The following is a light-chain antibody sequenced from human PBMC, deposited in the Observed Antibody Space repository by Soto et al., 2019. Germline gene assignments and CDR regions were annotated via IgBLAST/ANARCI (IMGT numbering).Light chain of an antibody. J-gene: IGKJ4*01. CDR1: QSVSSN. CDR2: GAS. CDR3: QQYNNWPLT. V-gene: IGKV3-15*01. Sequence: EIVMTLSPATLSVSPGERATLSCRASQSVSSNLAWYQQKPGQAPRLLIYGASTRATGGPARFSGSGSGTEFTLTISSLQSEDFAVYYCQQYNNWPLTFGGGTKVEIK.